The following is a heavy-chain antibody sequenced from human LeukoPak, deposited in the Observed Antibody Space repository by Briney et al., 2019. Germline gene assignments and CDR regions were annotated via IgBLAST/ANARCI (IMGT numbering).Heavy chain of an antibody. CDR2: INPSGGST. J-gene: IGHJ4*02. CDR1: GYTFTGYY. CDR3: ARAAAGSYYFDY. D-gene: IGHD6-13*01. V-gene: IGHV1-46*01. Sequence: GPVKVSCKASGYTFTGYYMHWVRQAPGQGLEWMGIINPSGGSTSYAQKFQGRVTMTRDTSTSTVYMELSSLRSEDTAVYYCARAAAGSYYFDYWGQGTLVTVSS.